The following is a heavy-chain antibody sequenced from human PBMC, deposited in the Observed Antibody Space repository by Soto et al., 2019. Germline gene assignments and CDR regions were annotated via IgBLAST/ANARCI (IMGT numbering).Heavy chain of an antibody. Sequence: QVQLQESGPGLVKPSQTLSLTCTVSGGSISSGGYYWYWIRQHSGKGLEWIGFTYYSGTTYYNPSLKSRVTISLDTSKNQFSLKLRSVTAADTAVYYCASRDVDTTMVGRDYWGQGTLVTVSS. V-gene: IGHV4-31*03. CDR1: GGSISSGGYY. D-gene: IGHD5-18*01. CDR3: ASRDVDTTMVGRDY. J-gene: IGHJ4*02. CDR2: TYYSGTT.